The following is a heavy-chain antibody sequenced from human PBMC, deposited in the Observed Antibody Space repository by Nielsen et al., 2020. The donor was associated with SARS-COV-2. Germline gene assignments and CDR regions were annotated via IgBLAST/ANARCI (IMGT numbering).Heavy chain of an antibody. CDR1: GYTFTSYA. V-gene: IGHV1-3*01. CDR2: INAGNGNT. D-gene: IGHD3-3*01. CDR3: ARDGALRFLERPGGLDV. J-gene: IGHJ6*02. Sequence: ASVKVSCKASGYTFTSYAMHWVRQAPGQRLEWMGWINAGNGNTKYSQKFQGRVTITRDTSASTAYMELSSLRSEDTAVYYCARDGALRFLERPGGLDVWGQGTTVTVSS.